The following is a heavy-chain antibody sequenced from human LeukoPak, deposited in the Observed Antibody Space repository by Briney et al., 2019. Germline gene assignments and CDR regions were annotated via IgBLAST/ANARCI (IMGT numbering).Heavy chain of an antibody. CDR2: IIPIFGTT. CDR3: ARDNDSRDPPHFDY. CDR1: GGTFNSYA. V-gene: IGHV1-69*06. D-gene: IGHD3-16*01. J-gene: IGHJ4*02. Sequence: SVKVSCKAPGGTFNSYAISWVRQAPGQGLEWMGGIIPIFGTTNYARKFRGRVTLTADKSTRTAYMELSSLRSEDTAVYYCARDNDSRDPPHFDYWGQGTLVTVSS.